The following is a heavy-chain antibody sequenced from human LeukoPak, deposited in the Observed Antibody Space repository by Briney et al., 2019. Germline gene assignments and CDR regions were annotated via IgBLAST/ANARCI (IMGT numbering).Heavy chain of an antibody. CDR3: VGLPDYYSYYYIDV. V-gene: IGHV4-39*07. CDR2: IYYSGNT. CDR1: DDSINSHIYY. J-gene: IGHJ6*03. D-gene: IGHD2-2*01. Sequence: PSETLSLTCTVSDDSINSHIYYWGWIRQPPGQGLEWIASIYYSGNTHHNPSLQSRVTISIDTSKNQFSLKLRSVTAADTAVYYCVGLPDYYSYYYIDVWGKGTTVTVSS.